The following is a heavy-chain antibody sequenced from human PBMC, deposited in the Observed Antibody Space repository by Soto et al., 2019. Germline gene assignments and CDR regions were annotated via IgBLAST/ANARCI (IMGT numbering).Heavy chain of an antibody. V-gene: IGHV3-7*01. CDR2: IKDDGSEK. Sequence: EVQLVEAGGGVVQPGGSLRLSCETSGFTFSADWMTWVRQAPGRGLEWVANIKDDGSEKYYVDYVRGRFTISRDNAKSSLYLQLNSLRVEDTAIYYCARDVGADWGQGTLVTVSS. J-gene: IGHJ4*02. D-gene: IGHD3-16*01. CDR1: GFTFSADW. CDR3: ARDVGAD.